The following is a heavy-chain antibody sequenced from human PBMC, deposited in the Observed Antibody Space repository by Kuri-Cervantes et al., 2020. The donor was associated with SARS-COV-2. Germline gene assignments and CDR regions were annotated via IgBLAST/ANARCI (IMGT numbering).Heavy chain of an antibody. CDR3: ATAYYDYADYVPYH. J-gene: IGHJ5*02. CDR1: GFSFSTYA. V-gene: IGHV3-23*01. Sequence: GESLKISCVGSGFSFSTYAMSWVRQAPGKGLQWVSSINGGGEETYYADSVKGRFAISRDNSKNTLSLQLNSLRAEDTAVYYCATAYYDYADYVPYHWGQGTLVTVSS. D-gene: IGHD4-17*01. CDR2: INGGGEET.